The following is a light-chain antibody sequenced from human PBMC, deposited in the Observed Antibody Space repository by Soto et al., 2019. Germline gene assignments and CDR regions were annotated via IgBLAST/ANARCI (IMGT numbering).Light chain of an antibody. CDR1: SSDVGGYNY. CDR2: DVS. V-gene: IGLV2-14*01. CDR3: SSYTSSSTLGV. J-gene: IGLJ2*01. Sequence: QSALTQPASVSGSPGQSITISCTGTSSDVGGYNYVSWYQQHPGKAPKPMMYDVSNRPSGVSNRFSASKSGNTASLTISGLQAEDESHYYCSSYTSSSTLGVFGGGTKLTVL.